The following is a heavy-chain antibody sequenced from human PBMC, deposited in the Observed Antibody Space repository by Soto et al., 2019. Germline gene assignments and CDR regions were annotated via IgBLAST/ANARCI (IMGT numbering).Heavy chain of an antibody. CDR2: ISAYNGNT. J-gene: IGHJ4*02. Sequence: QVQLVQSGAEVKKPGASVKVSCKASGYTFTSYGISWVRQAPGQGLEWMGWISAYNGNTNYAQKLKGRATMTTDTSASTDYMALRSLRGDDTAVDYFTIDGGSLSDYWRQGTLVTVSS. CDR1: GYTFTSYG. D-gene: IGHD2-15*01. CDR3: TIDGGSLSDY. V-gene: IGHV1-18*01.